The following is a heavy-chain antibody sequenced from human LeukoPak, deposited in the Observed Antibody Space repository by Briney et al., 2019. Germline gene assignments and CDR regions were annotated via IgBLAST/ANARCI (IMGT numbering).Heavy chain of an antibody. J-gene: IGHJ3*02. Sequence: GGSLRLSCAASGFTFSSCGFNWVRQAPGKGLECVANINQDGSKVYYVDSVKGRFTISRDKAKKSLFLQMNSLRAEDTAVYYCARPIYSSSWDAFNIWGQGTMVTVSS. V-gene: IGHV3-7*01. D-gene: IGHD6-13*01. CDR1: GFTFSSCG. CDR3: ARPIYSSSWDAFNI. CDR2: INQDGSKV.